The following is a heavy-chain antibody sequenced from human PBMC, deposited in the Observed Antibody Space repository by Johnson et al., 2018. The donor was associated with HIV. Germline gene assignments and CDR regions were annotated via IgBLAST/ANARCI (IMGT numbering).Heavy chain of an antibody. CDR3: VRRFYDSSAFDI. CDR2: ISSSGSTI. J-gene: IGHJ3*02. D-gene: IGHD3-22*01. Sequence: VQLVESGGGLVQPGGSLRLSCAASGFTVSSNYMSWVRQAPGKGLEWVSYISSSGSTIYYADSVKGRFTISRDNSKNTLYLQMNSLRAEDTAVYYCVRRFYDSSAFDIWGQGTMVTVSS. CDR1: GFTVSSNY. V-gene: IGHV3-48*01.